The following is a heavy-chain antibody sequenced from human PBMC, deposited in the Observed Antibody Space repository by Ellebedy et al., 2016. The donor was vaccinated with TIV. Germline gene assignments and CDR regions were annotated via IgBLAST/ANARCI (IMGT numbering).Heavy chain of an antibody. CDR3: ARRKITIVGVTDALDI. CDR2: MYYSGST. CDR1: GGSISRFY. J-gene: IGHJ3*02. Sequence: MPSETLSLTCTVSGGSISRFYWSWIRQPPGKALEWIGYMYYSGSTNYNPSLRSRDTISVDTSKNQFALRLSSVTAAEQAVYYCARRKITIVGVTDALDIWGQGTVVTVSS. D-gene: IGHD3-3*01. V-gene: IGHV4-59*01.